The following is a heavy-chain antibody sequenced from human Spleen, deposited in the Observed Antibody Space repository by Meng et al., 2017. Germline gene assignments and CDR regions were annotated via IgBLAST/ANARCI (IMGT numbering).Heavy chain of an antibody. CDR2: IRSKAYGGTT. V-gene: IGHV3-49*03. CDR3: TRDGSSSRY. Sequence: GESLKISCTASGFTFGDYAMSWFRQAPGKGLEWVGFIRSKAYGGTTEYAASVKGRFTILRDDSKSIAYLQMNSLKTEDTAVYYCTRDGSSSRYWGQGTLVTVSS. CDR1: GFTFGDYA. J-gene: IGHJ4*02. D-gene: IGHD6-13*01.